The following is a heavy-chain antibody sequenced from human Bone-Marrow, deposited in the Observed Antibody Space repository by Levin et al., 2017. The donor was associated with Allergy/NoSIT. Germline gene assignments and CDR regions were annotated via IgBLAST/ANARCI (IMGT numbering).Heavy chain of an antibody. D-gene: IGHD6-19*01. V-gene: IGHV3-30*03. Sequence: GGSLRLSCAASGFTFSSYGMHWVRQAPGKGLEWVAVISYDGSNKYYADSVKGRFTISRDNSKNTLYLQMNSLRAEDTAVYYCAFSRYSSGWASFDYWGQGTLVTVSS. CDR1: GFTFSSYG. CDR3: AFSRYSSGWASFDY. J-gene: IGHJ4*02. CDR2: ISYDGSNK.